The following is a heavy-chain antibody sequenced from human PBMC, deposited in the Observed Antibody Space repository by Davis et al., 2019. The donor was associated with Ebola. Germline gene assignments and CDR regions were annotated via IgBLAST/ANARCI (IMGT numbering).Heavy chain of an antibody. Sequence: PGGSLRLSCAASGFTFSSYWMSWVRQAPGKGLEWVANIKQDGSEKYYVDSVKGRFTISRDNAKNSLYLQMNSLRVEDAAVYYCARGSIWLSYYGMDIWGQGTTVTVSS. V-gene: IGHV3-7*01. J-gene: IGHJ6*02. CDR3: ARGSIWLSYYGMDI. CDR1: GFTFSSYW. CDR2: IKQDGSEK. D-gene: IGHD5-24*01.